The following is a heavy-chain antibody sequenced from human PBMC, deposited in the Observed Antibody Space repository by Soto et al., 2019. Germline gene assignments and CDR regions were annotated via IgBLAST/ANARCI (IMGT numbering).Heavy chain of an antibody. CDR1: GDSVSSNSAA. CDR2: TYYRSKWYN. J-gene: IGHJ6*02. V-gene: IGHV6-1*01. CDR3: ARQLYGDYRSYYGMDV. D-gene: IGHD4-17*01. Sequence: SQTLSLTCAISGDSVSSNSAAWNWIRQSPSRGLEWLGRTYYRSKWYNDYAVSVKSRITINPDTSKNKFSLQLNSVTPEDTAVYYCARQLYGDYRSYYGMDVWGQGTTVTVSS.